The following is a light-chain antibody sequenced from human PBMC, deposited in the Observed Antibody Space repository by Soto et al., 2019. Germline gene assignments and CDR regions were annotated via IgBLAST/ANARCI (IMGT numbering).Light chain of an antibody. CDR3: SSYTSSRAYV. J-gene: IGLJ1*01. V-gene: IGLV2-14*01. CDR1: SSDVGGYNY. CDR2: EVS. Sequence: QSVLTQPVSVSGSPGQSITISCTGTSSDVGGYNYVSWYQQQSGKAPKLMIHEVSNRPSGVSNRFSGSKSGNTASLTISGLQAEDEADYYCSSYTSSRAYVFGIGTKVTV.